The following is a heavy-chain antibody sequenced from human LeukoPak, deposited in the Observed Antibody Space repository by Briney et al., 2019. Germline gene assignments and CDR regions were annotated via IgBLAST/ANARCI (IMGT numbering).Heavy chain of an antibody. CDR2: IIPIFGTA. V-gene: IGHV1-69*05. Sequence: SVKVSCKASRGTFCSYAISCVRQAPGQGLEWMGGIIPIFGTANYAQKFQGRVTITTDESTSTASMELSSLRPEDTAVYYCSRGGAADYYDSSGYPYYFDYWGQGTLVTVSS. CDR1: RGTFCSYA. CDR3: SRGGAADYYDSSGYPYYFDY. J-gene: IGHJ4*02. D-gene: IGHD3-22*01.